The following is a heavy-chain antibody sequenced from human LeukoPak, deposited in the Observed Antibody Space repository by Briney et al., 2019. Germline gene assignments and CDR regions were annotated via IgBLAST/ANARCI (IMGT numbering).Heavy chain of an antibody. V-gene: IGHV4-4*07. J-gene: IGHJ6*03. CDR3: ARLKFYDSTGYSPGYYMDV. CDR2: ILESEIT. Sequence: PSETLSLTCTVSGGSIISNYWSWIRQSAGTGLEWIGRILESEITDYNPSLKSRVTRSLDASRKQFALRLTSVTAADTAVYYCARLKFYDSTGYSPGYYMDVWGKGTTVSV. D-gene: IGHD3-22*01. CDR1: GGSIISNY.